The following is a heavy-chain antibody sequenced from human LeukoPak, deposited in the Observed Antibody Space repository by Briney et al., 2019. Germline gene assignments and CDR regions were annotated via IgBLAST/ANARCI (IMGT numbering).Heavy chain of an antibody. CDR3: ARDRVGIANAFDI. D-gene: IGHD1-14*01. CDR2: ISYDGSNK. CDR1: GFTFSSYA. J-gene: IGHJ3*02. Sequence: GGSLRLSCAASGFTFSSYAMHWVRQAPGKGLEWVAVISYDGSNKYYADSVKGRFTISRDNSKNTLYLQMNSLRAEDTAVYYCARDRVGIANAFDIWGQGTMVTVSS. V-gene: IGHV3-30*04.